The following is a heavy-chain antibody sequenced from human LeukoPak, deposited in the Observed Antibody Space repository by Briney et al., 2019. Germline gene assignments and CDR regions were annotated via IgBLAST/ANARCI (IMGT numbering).Heavy chain of an antibody. D-gene: IGHD4-17*01. CDR1: GFTFSSYW. CDR3: ARELIMTTATINYYYYMDV. J-gene: IGHJ6*03. CDR2: IKQDGSEK. Sequence: GGSLRLSCAASGFTFSSYWMSWVRQAPGKGLEWVANIKQDGSEKYYVDSVKGRFTISRDNAKNSLYLQMNSLRAEDTAVYYCARELIMTTATINYYYYMDVWGKGTTVTVSS. V-gene: IGHV3-7*01.